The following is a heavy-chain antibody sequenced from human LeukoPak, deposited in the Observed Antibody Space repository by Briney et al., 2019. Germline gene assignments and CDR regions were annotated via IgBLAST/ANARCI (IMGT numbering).Heavy chain of an antibody. Sequence: ASVKVSCKASGYTFTSYYMHWVRQAPGQGLEWMGIINPSGGSTSYAQKFQGRVTMTKDTSTSTVYMELSSLRSEDTAVYYCARSIVGENYFDYWGQGTLVTVSS. CDR3: ARSIVGENYFDY. V-gene: IGHV1-46*01. CDR1: GYTFTSYY. D-gene: IGHD1-26*01. CDR2: INPSGGST. J-gene: IGHJ4*02.